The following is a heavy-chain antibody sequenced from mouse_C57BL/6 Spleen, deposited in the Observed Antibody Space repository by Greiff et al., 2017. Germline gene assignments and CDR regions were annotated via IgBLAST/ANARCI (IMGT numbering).Heavy chain of an antibody. J-gene: IGHJ2*01. Sequence: QVQLQQPGAELVMPGASVKLSCKASGYTFTSYWMHWVKQRPGQGLEWIGEIDPSDSYTNYNQKFKDKATLTADKSSSTAYMQLSSLTSEDSAVYYCAREDYGSSYYCDYWGQGTTLTVSS. CDR2: IDPSDSYT. D-gene: IGHD1-1*01. V-gene: IGHV1-69*01. CDR3: AREDYGSSYYCDY. CDR1: GYTFTSYW.